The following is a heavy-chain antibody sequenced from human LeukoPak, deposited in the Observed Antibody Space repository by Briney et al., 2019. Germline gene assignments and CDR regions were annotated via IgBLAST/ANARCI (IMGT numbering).Heavy chain of an antibody. CDR2: ISSSSSYI. J-gene: IGHJ4*02. CDR3: ARDYSSSTNDNDY. D-gene: IGHD5-18*01. CDR1: GFTFSSYS. Sequence: GGSLRLSCAASGFTFSSYSMNWVRQAPGKGLEWVSSISSSSSYIYYADSVKGRFTISRDNAKNSLYLQMNSLRAEDTAVYYCARDYSSSTNDNDYWGQGTLVTVSS. V-gene: IGHV3-21*01.